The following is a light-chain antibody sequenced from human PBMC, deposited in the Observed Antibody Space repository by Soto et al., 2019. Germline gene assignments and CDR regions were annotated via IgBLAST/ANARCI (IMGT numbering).Light chain of an antibody. CDR1: QSVSSN. Sequence: EIVMTQSPATLSVSPWERATLSCRASQSVSSNLAWYQQKPGQAPRLLIYGASTRATGIPARFSGSGFGTDFTLTISSLEPDDFAIYYCQHRSTWPLTFGGGTKVDIK. J-gene: IGKJ4*01. V-gene: IGKV3-15*01. CDR3: QHRSTWPLT. CDR2: GAS.